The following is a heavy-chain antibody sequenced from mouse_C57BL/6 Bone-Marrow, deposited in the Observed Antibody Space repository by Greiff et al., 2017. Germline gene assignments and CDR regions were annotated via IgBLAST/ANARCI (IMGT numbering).Heavy chain of an antibody. CDR1: GFSLTSYG. CDR2: IWSGGST. J-gene: IGHJ2*01. V-gene: IGHV2-2*01. Sequence: VKLMESGPGLVQPSQSLSITCTVSGFSLTSYGVHWVRQSPGKGLEWLGVIWSGGSTDYNAAFISRLSISKDNSKGQVFFNMNSLQADDTAIYYCARGKGLDYWGQGTTLTVSS. D-gene: IGHD2-2*01. CDR3: ARGKGLDY.